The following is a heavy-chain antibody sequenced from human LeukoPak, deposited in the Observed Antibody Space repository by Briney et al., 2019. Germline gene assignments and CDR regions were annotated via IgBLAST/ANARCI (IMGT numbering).Heavy chain of an antibody. J-gene: IGHJ3*02. Sequence: SETLSLTCTVSGGSIGASYWSWIRHHPGQGLEWIGYIFSSGSTYYNPSLKSRVSMSVDTSHNQFSLNLSSVTAADTAMYYCARSQTFDIWGQGTMVTVSS. CDR3: ARSQTFDI. CDR2: IFSSGST. CDR1: GGSIGASY. V-gene: IGHV4-31*03.